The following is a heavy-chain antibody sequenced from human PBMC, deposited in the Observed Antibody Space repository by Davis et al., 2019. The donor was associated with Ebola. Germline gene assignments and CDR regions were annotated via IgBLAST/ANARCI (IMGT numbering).Heavy chain of an antibody. CDR2: TYYRSKWYN. CDR1: GDSVSSNSAA. CDR3: ARVRSNYYDSSGYYYIEPIFDY. J-gene: IGHJ4*02. D-gene: IGHD3-22*01. V-gene: IGHV6-1*01. Sequence: SQTLSLTCAISGDSVSSNSAAWNWIRQSPSRGLEWLGRTYYRSKWYNDYAVSVKSRITINPDTSKNQFSLKLSSVTAADTAVYYCARVRSNYYDSSGYYYIEPIFDYWGQGTLVTVSS.